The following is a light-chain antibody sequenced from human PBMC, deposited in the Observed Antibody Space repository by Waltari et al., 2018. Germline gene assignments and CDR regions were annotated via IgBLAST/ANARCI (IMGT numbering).Light chain of an antibody. CDR3: QKYVNLPAT. CDR2: HAS. J-gene: IGKJ1*01. Sequence: EIVLTQSPSTLSLSPGERATLSCRASQSVGRFVAWYQQKPGQAPRLLIYHASIRATGIPDRFSGSGSGTDFSLTSSGLEPEDFAVYYCQKYVNLPATFGQGTKVEIK. V-gene: IGKV3-20*01. CDR1: QSVGRF.